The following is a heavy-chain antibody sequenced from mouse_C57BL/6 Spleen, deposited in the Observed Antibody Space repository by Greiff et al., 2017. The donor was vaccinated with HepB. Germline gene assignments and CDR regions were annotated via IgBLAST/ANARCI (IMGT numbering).Heavy chain of an antibody. D-gene: IGHD2-4*01. J-gene: IGHJ2*01. CDR2: IDPETGGT. CDR1: GYTFTDYE. Sequence: QVQLQQSGAELVRPGASVTLSCKASGYTFTDYEMHWVKQTPVHGLEWIGAIDPETGGTAYNQKFKGKAILTADKSSSTAYMELRSLTSEDSAVYYCTRGYDYFFDCWVQGTTLTVSS. CDR3: TRGYDYFFDC. V-gene: IGHV1-15*01.